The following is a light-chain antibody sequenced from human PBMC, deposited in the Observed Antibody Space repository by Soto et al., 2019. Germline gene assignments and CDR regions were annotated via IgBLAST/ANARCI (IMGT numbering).Light chain of an antibody. CDR2: WAS. Sequence: DIVMTQSPDSLAVSLGERATFNCKSSQTVLYSSNNQNYLAWYQQKPGQPPKLLIYWASTRESGVPDRFSGSGFGTDFTLTISSLQAEDVAVYYCQQYYSSPHTFGQGTKLEIK. CDR3: QQYYSSPHT. CDR1: QTVLYSSNNQNY. J-gene: IGKJ2*01. V-gene: IGKV4-1*01.